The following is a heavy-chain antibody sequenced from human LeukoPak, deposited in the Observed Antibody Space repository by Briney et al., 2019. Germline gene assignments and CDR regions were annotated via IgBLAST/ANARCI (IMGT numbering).Heavy chain of an antibody. Sequence: SQTLSLTCTVSGGSISSGGYYWSWIRQHPGKGLEWIGYIYYSGSTYYNPSLKSRVTISVDTSKNQFSLKLSSVTAADTAVYYYARFVPSPTVTTFQGFDYWGQGTLVTVSS. CDR2: IYYSGST. D-gene: IGHD4-17*01. V-gene: IGHV4-31*03. J-gene: IGHJ4*02. CDR3: ARFVPSPTVTTFQGFDY. CDR1: GGSISSGGYY.